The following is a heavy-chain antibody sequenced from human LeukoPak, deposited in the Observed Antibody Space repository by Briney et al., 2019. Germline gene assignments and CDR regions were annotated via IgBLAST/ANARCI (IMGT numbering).Heavy chain of an antibody. CDR2: IIPIFGTA. J-gene: IGHJ3*02. CDR3: ARGTMIEGDAFDI. D-gene: IGHD3-22*01. CDR1: GGTFSSYA. V-gene: IGHV1-69*05. Sequence: ASVKVSCKASGGTFSSYAISWVRQAPGQGLEWMGGIIPIFGTANYAQKFQGRVTITTDESTSTAYMELSSLRSEDTAVYYCARGTMIEGDAFDIWSQGTMVTVSS.